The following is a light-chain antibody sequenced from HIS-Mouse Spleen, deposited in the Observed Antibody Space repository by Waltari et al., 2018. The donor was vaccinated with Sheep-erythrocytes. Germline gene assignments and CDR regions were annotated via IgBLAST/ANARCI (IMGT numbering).Light chain of an antibody. Sequence: QSALTQPRSVSGSPGQSVTISCTGTSSDVGGYNYVSWYQQHPGKAPKLMIYDVSKRPSGVPDRFTGSTSGNTASLTISGLQAEDAADYYCCSYAGSYTVFGGGTKLTVL. J-gene: IGLJ2*01. V-gene: IGLV2-11*01. CDR1: SSDVGGYNY. CDR3: CSYAGSYTV. CDR2: DVS.